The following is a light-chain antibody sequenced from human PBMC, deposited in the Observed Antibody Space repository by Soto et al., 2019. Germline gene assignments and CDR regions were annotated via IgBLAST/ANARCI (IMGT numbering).Light chain of an antibody. CDR2: QDN. J-gene: IGLJ1*01. CDR3: QAWDSSTAVV. CDR1: KLGDKY. Sequence: SYELTQPPSVSVSPGQTASITCSGDKLGDKYACWYQQKPGQSPVLVIYQDNKRPSGIPDRFSGSNSGNTATLTISGTQAMDEADYYCQAWDSSTAVVFGTGTKLTVL. V-gene: IGLV3-1*01.